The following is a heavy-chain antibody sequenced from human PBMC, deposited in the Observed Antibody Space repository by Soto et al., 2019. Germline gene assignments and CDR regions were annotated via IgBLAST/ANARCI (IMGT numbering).Heavy chain of an antibody. CDR1: GFSFSTYG. D-gene: IGHD2-2*01. V-gene: IGHV3-30*03. CDR3: AREIVVARGASYFDY. J-gene: IGHJ4*02. CDR2: ISNDGSNK. Sequence: GGSLRLSCAASGFSFSTYGMHWVRQAPGKGLEWVAFISNDGSNKYYADSVKGRFTISRDNSKNTLYLQMNSLRAEDTAVYYCAREIVVARGASYFDYWGPGTLVTVSS.